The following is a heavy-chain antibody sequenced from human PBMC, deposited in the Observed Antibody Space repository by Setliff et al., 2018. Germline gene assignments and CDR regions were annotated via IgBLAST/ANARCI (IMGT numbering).Heavy chain of an antibody. D-gene: IGHD7-27*01. J-gene: IGHJ4*02. Sequence: SETLSLTCTVSGGSISSSSYYWGWIRQPPGKGLEWIGIIYYSGSTYYNSSLKSRVSISVDTSKNQFSLNLNAVTAADTAVYYCATLTGDRGVDYWGQGRLVTVSS. CDR2: IYYSGST. CDR3: ATLTGDRGVDY. V-gene: IGHV4-39*01. CDR1: GGSISSSSYY.